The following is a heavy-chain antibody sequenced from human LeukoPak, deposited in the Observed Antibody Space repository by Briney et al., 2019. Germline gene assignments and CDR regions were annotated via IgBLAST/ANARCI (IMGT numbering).Heavy chain of an antibody. J-gene: IGHJ4*02. CDR2: NDWDDDK. CDR3: ARGITVVFDY. Sequence: SGPTLVNPTQTLTLTCTFSGFSLNTSAMCVSWIRQHPGKALEWLARNDWDDDKYYSTSLKTRLTISKDTSKNQVVLTMTNMDPVDTATYYCARGITVVFDYWGQGTLVTVSS. CDR1: GFSLNTSAMC. D-gene: IGHD3-16*01. V-gene: IGHV2-70*11.